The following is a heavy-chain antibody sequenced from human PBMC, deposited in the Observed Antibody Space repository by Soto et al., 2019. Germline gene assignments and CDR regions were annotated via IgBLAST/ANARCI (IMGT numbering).Heavy chain of an antibody. CDR3: AHKNVYNYGSYFFDY. J-gene: IGHJ4*02. V-gene: IGHV2-5*01. CDR2: IYSKDDK. D-gene: IGHD3-10*01. Sequence: QITLKESGPTLVKPTQTLTLTCTFSGFSLSTTTVGVGWVRQPPGKALEWLALIYSKDDKGYSPSLKSRLTVTKDTSKNQVVLTMTDMDPVDTATYYCAHKNVYNYGSYFFDYWGQGTLVTVSS. CDR1: GFSLSTTTVG.